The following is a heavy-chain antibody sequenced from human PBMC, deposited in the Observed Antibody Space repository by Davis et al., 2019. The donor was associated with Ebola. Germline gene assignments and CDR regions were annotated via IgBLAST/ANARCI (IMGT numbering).Heavy chain of an antibody. D-gene: IGHD2-15*01. CDR3: ARELEGIST. CDR2: ISYDGSNE. Sequence: GGSLRLSCAASGFTFSSYGMHWVRQAPGKGLEWVAVISYDGSNEYYADSVKGRFTISRDNSKNTLYLQMNSLRAEDTAVYYCARELEGISTWGQGTLVTVSS. J-gene: IGHJ4*02. V-gene: IGHV3-30*03. CDR1: GFTFSSYG.